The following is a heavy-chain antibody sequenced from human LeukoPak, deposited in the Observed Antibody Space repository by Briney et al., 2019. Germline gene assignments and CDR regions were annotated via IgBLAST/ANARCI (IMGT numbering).Heavy chain of an antibody. CDR1: GRSFSGYY. J-gene: IGHJ4*02. Sequence: SETLSLTCAVYGRSFSGYYWSWIRQPPGKGLEWIGENNHSGSTNYNPSLKSRVTISVDTSKNQFSLKLSSVPAADTAVYYCARGRGGEMAGEDFDYWGQGTLVTVSS. D-gene: IGHD5-24*01. CDR2: NNHSGST. CDR3: ARGRGGEMAGEDFDY. V-gene: IGHV4-34*01.